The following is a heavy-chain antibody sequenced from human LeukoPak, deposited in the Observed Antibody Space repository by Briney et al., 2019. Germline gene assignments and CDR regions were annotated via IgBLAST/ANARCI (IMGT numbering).Heavy chain of an antibody. J-gene: IGHJ5*02. CDR2: IYYSGST. Sequence: PSETLSLTCTVSGGSISSSSYYWGWIRQPPGKGLEWIGSIYYSGSTYYNPSLKSRVTISVDTSKNQFSLKLSSVTAADTAVYYCARGGYSYGYWFDPWGQGTLVTVSS. D-gene: IGHD5-18*01. CDR3: ARGGYSYGYWFDP. CDR1: GGSISSSSYY. V-gene: IGHV4-39*07.